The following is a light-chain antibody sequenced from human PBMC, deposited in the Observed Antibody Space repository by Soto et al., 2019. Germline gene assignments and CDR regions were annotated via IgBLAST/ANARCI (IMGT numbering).Light chain of an antibody. CDR2: GAS. Sequence: EIVLTHSPGTLSLSPGARATLSSSASQSVSSSYLARYQRKPRQAPRLLISGASSRATGIPDRFRGSGAGTDFNLTICRPEPEDFAMYYCEHYGSSPRTFGKGTKV. J-gene: IGKJ1*01. V-gene: IGKV3-20*01. CDR3: EHYGSSPRT. CDR1: QSVSSSY.